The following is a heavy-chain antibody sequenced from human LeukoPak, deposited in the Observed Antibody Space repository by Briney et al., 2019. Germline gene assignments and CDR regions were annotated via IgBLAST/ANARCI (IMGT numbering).Heavy chain of an antibody. CDR2: IFYNGST. CDR3: ARQSVDFWTDYAKNWFDP. D-gene: IGHD3/OR15-3a*01. CDR1: GGSISSYY. V-gene: IGHV4-59*01. Sequence: PSETLSLTCTVSGGSISSYYWSWIRQPPGRGLEWIGYIFYNGSTNYNPSLKSRVTISVDTAKNHVSLSLSSVTAADTAVHYCARQSVDFWTDYAKNWFDPWGQGTLVTVSS. J-gene: IGHJ5*02.